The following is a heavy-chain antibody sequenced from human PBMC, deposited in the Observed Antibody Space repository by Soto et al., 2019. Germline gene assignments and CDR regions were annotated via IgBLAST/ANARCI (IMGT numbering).Heavy chain of an antibody. CDR3: ARESGSTSANWFDP. D-gene: IGHD2-2*01. V-gene: IGHV3-21*04. J-gene: IGHJ5*02. Sequence: GGSLRLSCAASGFTFSSYSMNWVRQAPGKGLEWVSCISSPGTNTYYADSVRGRFTISRDNAKNTLFLQMNSLRAEDTAVYYCARESGSTSANWFDPWGQGTLVTVSS. CDR1: GFTFSSYS. CDR2: ISSPGTNT.